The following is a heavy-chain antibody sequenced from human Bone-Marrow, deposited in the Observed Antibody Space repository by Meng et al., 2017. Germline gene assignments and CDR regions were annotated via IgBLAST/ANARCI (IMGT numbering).Heavy chain of an antibody. CDR2: TYYRSKWYN. V-gene: IGHV6-1*01. D-gene: IGHD1-26*01. J-gene: IGHJ4*02. CDR3: ARGGGSYYHFDY. CDR1: GDSVSSNSAA. Sequence: QVQLQQSGPGLVKLSQTLSLTCDLSGDSVSSNSAAWNWVRQSPSRGLEWLGRTYYRSKWYNDYALSVQSRITINPDTSKNQFSLQLNSVTPEDTAVYYCARGGGSYYHFDYWGQGTLVTVSS.